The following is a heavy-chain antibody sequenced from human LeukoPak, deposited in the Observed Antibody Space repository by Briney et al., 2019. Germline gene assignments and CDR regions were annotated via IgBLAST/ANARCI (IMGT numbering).Heavy chain of an antibody. D-gene: IGHD2-15*01. CDR1: GFTFSNYA. J-gene: IGHJ2*01. Sequence: GGSLRLSCAASGFTFSNYAMSWVRQAPGKGLEWVSSITNNATRTNYADSVKGRFSVSRDNSKNTLYLQVNSLRAEDTAVYYCAKGPAPYCSGGTCYSPYWYFDLWGRGTLVTVSS. CDR3: AKGPAPYCSGGTCYSPYWYFDL. CDR2: ITNNATRT. V-gene: IGHV3-23*01.